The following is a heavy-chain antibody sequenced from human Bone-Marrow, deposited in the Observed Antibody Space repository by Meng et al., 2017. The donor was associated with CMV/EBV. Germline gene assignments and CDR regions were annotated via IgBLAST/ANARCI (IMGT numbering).Heavy chain of an antibody. V-gene: IGHV1-2*02. Sequence: QGVESGGEVKDPGAAVKCPGKVSGSTLTGYYMHWVRQAPGQGLEWMGWINPNSGGTNYAQKLQGRVTMTTDTSTSTAYMELRSLRSDDTAVYYCARVTVLGVVVAAGWFDPWGQGTLVTVSS. J-gene: IGHJ5*02. CDR2: INPNSGGT. CDR3: ARVTVLGVVVAAGWFDP. D-gene: IGHD2-15*01. CDR1: GSTLTGYY.